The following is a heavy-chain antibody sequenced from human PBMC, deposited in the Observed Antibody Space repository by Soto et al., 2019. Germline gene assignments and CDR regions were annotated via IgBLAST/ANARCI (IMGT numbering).Heavy chain of an antibody. CDR1: GGSFSGYY. CDR2: INHSGST. CDR3: ARLVTVTSREQDY. Sequence: SETLSLTCAVYGGSFSGYYWSWIRQPPGKGLEWIGEINHSGSTNYNPSLKSRVTISVDTSKNQFSLKLSSVTAADTAVYYCARLVTVTSREQDYWGQGTLATVSS. V-gene: IGHV4-34*01. J-gene: IGHJ4*02. D-gene: IGHD4-17*01.